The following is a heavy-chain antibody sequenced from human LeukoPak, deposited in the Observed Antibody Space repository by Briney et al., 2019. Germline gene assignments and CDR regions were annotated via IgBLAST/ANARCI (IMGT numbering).Heavy chain of an antibody. D-gene: IGHD2/OR15-2a*01. CDR3: ARYITFGFVVPVGY. CDR2: IKQDGSEK. CDR1: GFTFSSYW. Sequence: GGSLRLSCAASGFTFSSYWMSWVRQAPGKGLEWVANIKQDGSEKYYVDSVKGRFTISRDNTKNSLSLQMNSLRAEDTAVYYCARYITFGFVVPVGYWGQGTLVTVSS. J-gene: IGHJ4*02. V-gene: IGHV3-7*01.